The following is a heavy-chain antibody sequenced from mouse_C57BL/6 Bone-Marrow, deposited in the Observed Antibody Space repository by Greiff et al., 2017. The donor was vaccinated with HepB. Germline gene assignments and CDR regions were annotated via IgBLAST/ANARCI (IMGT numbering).Heavy chain of an antibody. J-gene: IGHJ2*01. CDR2: ISSGGDYI. CDR1: GFTFSSYA. Sequence: EVQLVESGEGLVKPGGSLKLSCAASGFTFSSYAMSWVRQTPEKRLEWVAYISSGGDYIYYADTAKGRFTISRDNARNTLYLQMSSLKSEDTAMYYCTRDRPYYYGSSYGYFDYWGQGTTLTVSS. V-gene: IGHV5-9-1*02. D-gene: IGHD1-1*01. CDR3: TRDRPYYYGSSYGYFDY.